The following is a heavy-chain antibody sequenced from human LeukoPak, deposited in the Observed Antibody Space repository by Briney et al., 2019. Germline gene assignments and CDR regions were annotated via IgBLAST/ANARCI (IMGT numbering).Heavy chain of an antibody. CDR1: GCSISSYY. V-gene: IGHV4-59*01. CDR2: IYYSGTT. J-gene: IGHJ4*02. D-gene: IGHD6-13*01. CDR3: ARGLGGSWYYFDY. Sequence: SETLSLTCTVSGCSISSYYWSWIRQPPGKGLEWIGFIYYSGTTHYNPSLKSRVTISVDTSKNQFSPKLRSVTAADTAVYYCARGLGGSWYYFDYWGQGALVTVSS.